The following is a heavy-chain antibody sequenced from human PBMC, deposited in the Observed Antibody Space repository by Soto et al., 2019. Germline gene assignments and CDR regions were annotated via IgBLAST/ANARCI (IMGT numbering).Heavy chain of an antibody. CDR1: GYTFTSYV. CDR2: ISAYNGNT. V-gene: IGHV1-18*01. CDR3: ARVVATVAGPYGMDV. D-gene: IGHD6-19*01. Sequence: QVQLVQSGAEVKKPGASVKVSCRASGYTFTSYVISWVRQAPAQGLEWMGWISAYNGNTNFAQKLQGRVTTTTDTSTSTAYMELRSLRSDDTAVYYCARVVATVAGPYGMDVWGQGTTVTVSS. J-gene: IGHJ6*02.